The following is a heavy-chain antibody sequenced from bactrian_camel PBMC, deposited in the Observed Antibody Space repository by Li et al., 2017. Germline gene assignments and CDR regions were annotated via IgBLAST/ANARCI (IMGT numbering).Heavy chain of an antibody. CDR2: IATGSGNT. J-gene: IGHJ4*01. D-gene: IGHD4*01. CDR1: GDTSSSNC. Sequence: QLVESGGGSVQPGGSLTVSCVVSGDTSSSNCMAWFRQAPGKEREGVARIATGSGNTYYADSVKGRFTLSQDDAKSTVYLQMNNLSPEDTAQYFCATPVYCLGSSTIATIRETRFGQGTQVTVS. V-gene: IGHV3S28*01.